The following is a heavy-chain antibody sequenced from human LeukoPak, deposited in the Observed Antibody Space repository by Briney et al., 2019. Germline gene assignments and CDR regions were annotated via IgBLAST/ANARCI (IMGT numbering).Heavy chain of an antibody. J-gene: IGHJ5*02. CDR3: TRGIAAGIADP. CDR1: GFTFSGSA. Sequence: GRSLRLSCAASGFTFSGSAMHWVRQASGKGLEWVGRIRSKANSYATAYAASVKGRFTISRDDSKNTAYLQMNSLKTEDTAVYYCTRGIAAGIADPWGQGTLVTVSS. V-gene: IGHV3-73*01. CDR2: IRSKANSYAT. D-gene: IGHD6-13*01.